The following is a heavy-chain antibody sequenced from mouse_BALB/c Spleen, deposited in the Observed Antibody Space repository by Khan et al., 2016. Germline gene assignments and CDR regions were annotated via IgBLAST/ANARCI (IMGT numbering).Heavy chain of an antibody. V-gene: IGHV3-8*02. CDR3: ARYDGIIYVRVMDY. J-gene: IGHJ4*01. CDR2: ISYSGGT. CDR1: GDSITSGY. Sequence: EVQLQESGPSLVKPSQTLSLTCSVTGDSITSGYWNWIRKFPGNKLEYMGYISYSGGTYNNPSLKSRISITRDTSKNQYYLKLNYVTTEDTGTYCYARYDGIIYVRVMDYWVQVLSVTVSS. D-gene: IGHD1-1*01.